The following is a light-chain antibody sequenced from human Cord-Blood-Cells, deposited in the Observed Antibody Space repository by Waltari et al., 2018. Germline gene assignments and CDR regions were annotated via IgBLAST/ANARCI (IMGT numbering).Light chain of an antibody. Sequence: SYELTQPPSVSVSPGQTARITCSGDALPKQYAYWYQQKPGQAPVRVIYKDSERPSGIPERRSGSSSGATVTLTISGGQAEDEADYYCQSADSSGTWVFGGGTKLTVL. CDR2: KDS. V-gene: IGLV3-25*03. J-gene: IGLJ3*02. CDR1: ALPKQY. CDR3: QSADSSGTWV.